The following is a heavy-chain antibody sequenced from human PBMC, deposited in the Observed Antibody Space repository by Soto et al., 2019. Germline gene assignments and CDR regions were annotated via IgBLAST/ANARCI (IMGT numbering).Heavy chain of an antibody. Sequence: SETLSLTCTVSGGSISSGDYYWSWIRQPPGKGLEWIGYIYYSGSTYYNPSLKSRVTISVDTSKNQFSLKLSSVTAADTAVYYCARAGVDTAMVLFDYWGQGTLVTVSS. V-gene: IGHV4-30-4*01. CDR1: GGSISSGDYY. CDR2: IYYSGST. J-gene: IGHJ4*02. CDR3: ARAGVDTAMVLFDY. D-gene: IGHD5-18*01.